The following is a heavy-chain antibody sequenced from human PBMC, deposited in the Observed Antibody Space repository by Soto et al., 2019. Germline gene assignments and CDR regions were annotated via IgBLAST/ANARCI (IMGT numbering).Heavy chain of an antibody. Sequence: EVQLVESGGGLVQPGGPLRLSCAASGFRFSDYYMDWVRQVPGKGLEWIGRSRNQANSYNAEYVACVKGRFSITRDGSKDSMYLQRNSLKTEDTAVYYCARDTGGSYDYWGQGVQVTVSS. CDR3: ARDTGGSYDY. J-gene: IGHJ4*02. CDR2: SRNQANSYNA. CDR1: GFRFSDYY. D-gene: IGHD1-26*01. V-gene: IGHV3-72*01.